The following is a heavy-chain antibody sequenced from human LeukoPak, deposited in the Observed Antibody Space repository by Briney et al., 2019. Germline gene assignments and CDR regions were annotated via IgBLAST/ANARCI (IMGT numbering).Heavy chain of an antibody. V-gene: IGHV4-59*01. Sequence: CXVSGGSISSYYWSWIRQPPGKGLEWIGYIYYSGSTNYNPSLKSRVTISVDTSKNQFSLKLSSVTAAGTAGYYCGXGXIXXAXXYYYYYMDVWGKGTTVTVSS. CDR2: IYYSGST. CDR1: GGSISSYY. J-gene: IGHJ6*03. D-gene: IGHD6-19*01. CDR3: GXGXIXXAXXYYYYYMDV.